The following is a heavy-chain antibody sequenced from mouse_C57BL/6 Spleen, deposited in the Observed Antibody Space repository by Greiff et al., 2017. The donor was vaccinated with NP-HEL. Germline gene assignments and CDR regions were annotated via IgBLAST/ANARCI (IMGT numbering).Heavy chain of an antibody. D-gene: IGHD1-1*01. CDR2: IDPEDGET. CDR1: GFNIKDYY. V-gene: IGHV14-2*01. Sequence: EVQLQQSGAELVKPGASVKLSCTASGFNIKDYYMHWVKQRTEQGLEWIGRIDPEDGETKYAPTFQGKATITADTSSTTADLQLSSLTSEDTAVYYCARGDYYGSSPAWFAYWGQGTLVTVAA. CDR3: ARGDYYGSSPAWFAY. J-gene: IGHJ3*01.